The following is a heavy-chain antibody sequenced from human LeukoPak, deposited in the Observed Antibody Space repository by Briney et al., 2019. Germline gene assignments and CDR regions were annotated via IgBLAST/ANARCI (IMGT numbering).Heavy chain of an antibody. CDR3: ARERWHCRGNDCYSVYYYGLDV. D-gene: IGHD2-15*01. Sequence: ASVKVSCKASGFPFTNYAFHWVRQAPGQRLEWLGWINAGNDDTKYSQKFQGRVTITRVTSANTAYMELSSLTSDDTAVYYCARERWHCRGNDCYSVYYYGLDVWGQGTTVTVSS. J-gene: IGHJ6*02. CDR2: INAGNDDT. CDR1: GFPFTNYA. V-gene: IGHV1-3*01.